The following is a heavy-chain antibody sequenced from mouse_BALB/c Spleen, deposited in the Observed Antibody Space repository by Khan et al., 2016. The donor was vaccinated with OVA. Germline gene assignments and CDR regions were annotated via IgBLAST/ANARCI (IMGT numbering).Heavy chain of an antibody. CDR1: GYIFTSYW. Sequence: VQLQQSGAELVRPGASVKLSCKTSGYIFTSYWIHWVKQRSGQGLEWIARIYPGTDNTYYNEKLKDKATLTADKSSSTAYWQLSSLKSEDSAVFVCAREEALYYFDYWGQGTTLTVSS. J-gene: IGHJ2*01. CDR3: AREEALYYFDY. V-gene: IGHV1S132*01. CDR2: IYPGTDNT. D-gene: IGHD1-1*01.